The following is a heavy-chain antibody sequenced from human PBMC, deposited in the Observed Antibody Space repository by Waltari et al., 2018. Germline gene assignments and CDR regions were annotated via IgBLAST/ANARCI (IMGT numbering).Heavy chain of an antibody. J-gene: IGHJ4*02. CDR1: GYTFTGYY. CDR3: ARGVARITIFGVVTPPAY. CDR2: INPNSGGA. D-gene: IGHD3-3*01. Sequence: QVQLVQSGAEVKKPGASVKVSCKASGYTFTGYYMHWVRQAPGQGLEWMGWINPNSGGANYAQKFQGRVTMTRDTSISTAYMELSRLRSDDTAVYYCARGVARITIFGVVTPPAYWGQGTLVTVSS. V-gene: IGHV1-2*02.